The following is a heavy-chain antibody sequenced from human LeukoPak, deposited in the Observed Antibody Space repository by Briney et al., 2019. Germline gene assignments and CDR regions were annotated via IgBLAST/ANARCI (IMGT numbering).Heavy chain of an antibody. V-gene: IGHV1-2*02. CDR2: INPNSGGT. D-gene: IGHD3-3*01. CDR1: GYTFTGYY. J-gene: IGHJ4*02. Sequence: GASVKVSCKASGYTFTGYYMHWVRQAPGQGLEWMGWINPNSGGTNYAQKLQGRVTMTRDTSISTAYMELSRLRSDDTAVYYCAREPPPDYDFWSRHLDYWGQGTLVTVSS. CDR3: AREPPPDYDFWSRHLDY.